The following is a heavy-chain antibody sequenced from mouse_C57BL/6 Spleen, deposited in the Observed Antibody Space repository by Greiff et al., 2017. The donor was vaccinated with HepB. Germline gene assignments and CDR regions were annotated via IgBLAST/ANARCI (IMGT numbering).Heavy chain of an antibody. Sequence: QVQLQQPGAELVKPGASVKLSCKASGYTFTSYWMHWVKQRPGRGLEWIGRIDPNSGGTKYNEKFKSKATLTVDKPSSTAYMQRSILTYEDSAVYYGARGYYGSHPAWLAYWGHRTLVTVSA. CDR3: ARGYYGSHPAWLAY. D-gene: IGHD1-1*01. CDR1: GYTFTSYW. CDR2: IDPNSGGT. J-gene: IGHJ3*01. V-gene: IGHV1-72*01.